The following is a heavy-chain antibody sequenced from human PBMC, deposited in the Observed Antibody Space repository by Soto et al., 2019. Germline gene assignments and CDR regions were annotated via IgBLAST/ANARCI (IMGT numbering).Heavy chain of an antibody. D-gene: IGHD1-1*01. Sequence: QAGGSLRLSCAASGFVFSNYGIHWVRQAPGKGLEWVAFISNDGSKKYYGDSVKGRFTISRDNSENTVFLEMKSLRADDTAVYYCAKVFSPEQGNYFDYWGQGTLVTVYS. CDR2: ISNDGSKK. CDR3: AKVFSPEQGNYFDY. V-gene: IGHV3-30*18. CDR1: GFVFSNYG. J-gene: IGHJ4*02.